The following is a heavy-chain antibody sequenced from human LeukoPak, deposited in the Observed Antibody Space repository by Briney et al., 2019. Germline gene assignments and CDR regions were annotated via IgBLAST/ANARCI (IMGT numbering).Heavy chain of an antibody. J-gene: IGHJ4*02. CDR3: ARVGVLRFGRPTKFDY. V-gene: IGHV1-18*01. Sequence: GASVKVSCKASGYTFTSYGISWVRQAPGQGLEWMGWISAYNGNTNYAQKLQGRVTMTTDTSTSTAYMELRSLRSDDTAVYYCARVGVLRFGRPTKFDYWGQGTLVTVSS. D-gene: IGHD3-10*01. CDR2: ISAYNGNT. CDR1: GYTFTSYG.